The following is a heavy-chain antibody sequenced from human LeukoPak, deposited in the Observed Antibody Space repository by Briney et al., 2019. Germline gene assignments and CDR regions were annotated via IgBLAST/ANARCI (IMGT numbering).Heavy chain of an antibody. Sequence: GGSLRLSCAASGFTFSSYSTNWVRQAPGKGLEWVSSISSSSSYIYYADSVKGRFTISRDNAKNSLYLQMNSLRAEDTAVYYCVRESDYDFWSGYYNLDYWGQGTLVTVSS. J-gene: IGHJ4*02. CDR2: ISSSSSYI. V-gene: IGHV3-21*01. CDR3: VRESDYDFWSGYYNLDY. D-gene: IGHD3-3*01. CDR1: GFTFSSYS.